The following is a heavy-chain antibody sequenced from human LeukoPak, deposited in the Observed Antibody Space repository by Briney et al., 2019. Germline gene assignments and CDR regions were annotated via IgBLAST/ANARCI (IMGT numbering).Heavy chain of an antibody. CDR3: ARDGDQMYEVYDY. V-gene: IGHV3-7*01. CDR2: IKQDGSEK. D-gene: IGHD1-14*01. CDR1: GFTFSSYW. J-gene: IGHJ4*02. Sequence: PGGSLRLSCAASGFTFSSYWMSWVRQAPGKGLEWVANIKQDGSEKYYVDSVKGRFTISRDNAKNSLYLQMNSLRAEDTAVYYCARDGDQMYEVYDYWGQGTLVTVSS.